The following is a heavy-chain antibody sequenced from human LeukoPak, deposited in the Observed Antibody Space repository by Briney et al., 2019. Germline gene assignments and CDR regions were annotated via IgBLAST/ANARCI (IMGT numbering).Heavy chain of an antibody. Sequence: GGSLRLSCAASGFTFSSYAVSWVRQAPGKGLEWVSAISGSGGSTYYADSVKGRFTISRDNSKNTLYLQMNSLRAEDTAVYYCAKGGDIVVVPAAIGDYWGQGTLVTVSS. V-gene: IGHV3-23*01. J-gene: IGHJ4*02. CDR3: AKGGDIVVVPAAIGDY. D-gene: IGHD2-2*02. CDR1: GFTFSSYA. CDR2: ISGSGGST.